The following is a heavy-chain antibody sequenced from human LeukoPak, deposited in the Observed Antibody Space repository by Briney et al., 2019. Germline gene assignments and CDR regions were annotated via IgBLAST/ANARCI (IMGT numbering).Heavy chain of an antibody. Sequence: SEXLSLTCAVYGGSFSGYYWSWIRQPPGXXLEWVGEINHSGSNNYNPSLKSLVTISVDTSKNQFSLKLSSVTAADTAVYYCARGGSSWYSGGAFDIWGQGTMVTVSS. V-gene: IGHV4-34*01. CDR3: ARGGSSWYSGGAFDI. CDR1: GGSFSGYY. CDR2: INHSGSN. D-gene: IGHD6-13*01. J-gene: IGHJ3*02.